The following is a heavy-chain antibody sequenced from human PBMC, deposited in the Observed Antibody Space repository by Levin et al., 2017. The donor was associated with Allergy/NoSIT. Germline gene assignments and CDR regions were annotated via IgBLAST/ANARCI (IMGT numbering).Heavy chain of an antibody. V-gene: IGHV4-39*01. CDR3: ARRGAEGRYFDL. J-gene: IGHJ2*01. D-gene: IGHD3-10*01. Sequence: SQTLSLTCTVSGDSISSSRYYWGWIRQPPGKGLDLIGTIYYSGSTYYNPSLKSRVTISVDTSKNQFSLKLISVTAADTAVYYCARRGAEGRYFDLWGRGTLVTVSS. CDR2: IYYSGST. CDR1: GDSISSSRYY.